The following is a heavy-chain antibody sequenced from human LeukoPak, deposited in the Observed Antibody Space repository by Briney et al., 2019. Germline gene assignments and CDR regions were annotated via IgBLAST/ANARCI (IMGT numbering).Heavy chain of an antibody. CDR2: IYSGGST. Sequence: GGSLRLSCAASGFTVSSNYMSWVRQAPGKGLEWVSVIYSGGSTYYADSVKGRFTISRDNSKNTLYLQMNSLRAEDTAVYYCARSGFHYDSSGYKYYFDYWGQGTLVTVSS. CDR3: ARSGFHYDSSGYKYYFDY. J-gene: IGHJ4*02. V-gene: IGHV3-66*01. D-gene: IGHD3-22*01. CDR1: GFTVSSNY.